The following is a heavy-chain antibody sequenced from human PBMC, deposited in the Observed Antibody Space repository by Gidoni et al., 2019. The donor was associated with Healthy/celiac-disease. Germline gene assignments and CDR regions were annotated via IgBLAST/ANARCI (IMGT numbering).Heavy chain of an antibody. Sequence: QVQLVESGGDVVPPGRSLRLSCAASVFTFSSYGMHWVRQAPGKGLEWVAVIWYDGSDKDYVDSVQGRFTISRDNSKNTLYLQMNSLRAEDTAVYYCARDRLYYSYYMDVWGKGTTVTVSS. J-gene: IGHJ6*04. V-gene: IGHV3-33*01. CDR2: IWYDGSDK. D-gene: IGHD3-16*01. CDR1: VFTFSSYG. CDR3: ARDRLYYSYYMDV.